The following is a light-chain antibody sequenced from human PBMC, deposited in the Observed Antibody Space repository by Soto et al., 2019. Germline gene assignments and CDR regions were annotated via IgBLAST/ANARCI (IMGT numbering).Light chain of an antibody. CDR2: PAS. J-gene: IGKJ2*03. CDR1: QDISTS. Sequence: DIQLTQSPSFLSASVGDRVTVSCRASQDISTSLAWFQQKAGKVPQLLVYPASTLQDGVPSRFSGSGSGTYFTLTINNLQAEDFATYYCQHLHTYPFSFGQGTKLDIK. V-gene: IGKV1-9*01. CDR3: QHLHTYPFS.